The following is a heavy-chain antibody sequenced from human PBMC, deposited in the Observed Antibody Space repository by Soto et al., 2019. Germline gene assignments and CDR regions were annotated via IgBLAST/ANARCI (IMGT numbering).Heavy chain of an antibody. D-gene: IGHD3-3*01. J-gene: IGHJ6*02. Sequence: QVQLVQSGAEVKKPGSSVKVSCKASGGTFSTYSISWVRQAPGQGLEWMGGIIPMLGKTNYAQKFQGRVTITAAESTSTAYTDLTSLRSDDTAVYYCAKDILEWLFGSGDYYYYGMDVWGQGTTVTVSS. V-gene: IGHV1-69*12. CDR1: GGTFSTYS. CDR3: AKDILEWLFGSGDYYYYGMDV. CDR2: IIPMLGKT.